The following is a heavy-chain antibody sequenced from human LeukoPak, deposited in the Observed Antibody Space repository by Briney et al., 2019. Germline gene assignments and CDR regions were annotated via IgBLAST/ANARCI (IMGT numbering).Heavy chain of an antibody. V-gene: IGHV4-59*08. CDR3: ARYTSSWYYFDY. CDR1: GGSISSYY. D-gene: IGHD6-13*01. CDR2: IYYSGST. Sequence: SETLSLTCTVSGGSISSYYWSWIRQPPGKGLEWIGYIYYSGSTNYNPSLKSRVTISVDTSKSQFSLKLYSVTAADTAVYYCARYTSSWYYFDYWGQGTLVTVSS. J-gene: IGHJ4*02.